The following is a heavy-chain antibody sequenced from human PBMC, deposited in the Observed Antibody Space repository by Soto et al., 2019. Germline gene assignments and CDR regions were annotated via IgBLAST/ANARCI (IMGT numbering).Heavy chain of an antibody. D-gene: IGHD6-19*01. CDR2: IYYSGST. CDR1: GGSISSYY. V-gene: IGHV4-59*01. Sequence: SETLSLTCTVSGGSISSYYWSWIRQPPGKGLEWIGYIYYSGSTNYNPSLKSRVTISVDTSKNQFSLKLSSVTAADTAVYYCARGDKDSGWYLGYWGQGTLVTFSS. CDR3: ARGDKDSGWYLGY. J-gene: IGHJ4*02.